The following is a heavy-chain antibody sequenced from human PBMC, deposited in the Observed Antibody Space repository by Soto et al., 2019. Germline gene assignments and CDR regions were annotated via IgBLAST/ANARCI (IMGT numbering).Heavy chain of an antibody. CDR2: INHSGST. CDR3: ARTKYSSGWYRGLLDY. CDR1: GGSFSGYY. D-gene: IGHD6-19*01. J-gene: IGHJ4*02. V-gene: IGHV4-34*01. Sequence: QVQLQQWGAGLLKPSETLSLTCAVYGGSFSGYYWSWIRQPPGKGLEWIGEINHSGSTNYNPSLKSRVTISVDTSKNQFSLKLSSVTAADTAVYYCARTKYSSGWYRGLLDYWAREPWSPSPQ.